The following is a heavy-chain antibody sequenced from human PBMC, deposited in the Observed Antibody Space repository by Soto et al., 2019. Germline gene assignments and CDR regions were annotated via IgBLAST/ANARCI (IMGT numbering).Heavy chain of an antibody. J-gene: IGHJ4*02. CDR2: ISGSGGST. CDR1: GFTFSSYA. CDR3: AKYYYDILTGYYSH. Sequence: PGGSLRLSCAASGFTFSSYAMSWVRHAPGKGLEWVSAISGSGGSTYYADSVEGRFTISRDNSKNTLYLQMNSLRAEDTAVYYCAKYYYDILTGYYSHWGQGTLVTVSS. D-gene: IGHD3-9*01. V-gene: IGHV3-23*01.